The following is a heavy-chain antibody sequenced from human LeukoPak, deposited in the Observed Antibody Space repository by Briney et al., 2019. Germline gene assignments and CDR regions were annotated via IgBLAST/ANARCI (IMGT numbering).Heavy chain of an antibody. D-gene: IGHD2-2*01. V-gene: IGHV4-34*01. CDR1: GGSFSGYY. Sequence: SETLSLTCAVYGGSFSGYYWSWIRQPPGKGLEWVGEINHSGSTNYNPSLKSRATISVDTSKNQFSLKLSSVTAADTAVYYCARGYCSSTSCYYIDYWGQGTLVTVSS. CDR2: INHSGST. CDR3: ARGYCSSTSCYYIDY. J-gene: IGHJ4*02.